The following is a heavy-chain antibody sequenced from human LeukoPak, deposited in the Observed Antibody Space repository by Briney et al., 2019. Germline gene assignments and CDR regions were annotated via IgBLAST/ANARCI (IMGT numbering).Heavy chain of an antibody. CDR1: GGSISSYY. CDR2: IYYSGST. Sequence: PSETLSLTCTVSGGSISSYYWGWIRQPPGKGLEWIGSIYYSGSTYYNPSLKSRVTKSVDTSKNQFSLNLYSVTAADTAVYYCGASSGWGAFDVWGRGTMVTVSS. CDR3: GASSGWGAFDV. J-gene: IGHJ3*01. V-gene: IGHV4-39*01. D-gene: IGHD6-25*01.